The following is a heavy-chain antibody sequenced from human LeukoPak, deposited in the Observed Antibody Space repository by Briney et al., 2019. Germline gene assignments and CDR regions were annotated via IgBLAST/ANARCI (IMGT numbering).Heavy chain of an antibody. CDR3: ARTPSNYYDSSGYYVDY. Sequence: ASVKVSCKASGYTFTSYYMHWVRQAPGQGLEWMGWISAYNGNTNYAQKLQGRVTMTTDTSTSTAYMELRSLRSDDTAVYYCARTPSNYYDSSGYYVDYWGQGTLVTVSS. J-gene: IGHJ4*02. CDR1: GYTFTSYY. D-gene: IGHD3-22*01. CDR2: ISAYNGNT. V-gene: IGHV1-18*04.